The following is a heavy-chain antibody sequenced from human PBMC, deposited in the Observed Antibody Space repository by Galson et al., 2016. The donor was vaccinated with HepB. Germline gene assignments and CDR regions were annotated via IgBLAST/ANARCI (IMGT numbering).Heavy chain of an antibody. CDR3: ARVRSGYSGYANPYYYGMDV. CDR2: TYYRSKWYN. J-gene: IGHJ6*02. Sequence: CAISGDSVSSHSATWNWIRQSPSRGLEWLGRTYYRSKWYNDYALSVKSRITINPDTPKNQFSLQLNSVTPEDTAVYYCARVRSGYSGYANPYYYGMDVWGQGTTVTVSS. CDR1: GDSVSSHSAT. D-gene: IGHD5-12*01. V-gene: IGHV6-1*01.